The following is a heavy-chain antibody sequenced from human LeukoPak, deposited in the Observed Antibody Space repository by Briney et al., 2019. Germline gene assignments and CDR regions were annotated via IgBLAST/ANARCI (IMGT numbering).Heavy chain of an antibody. CDR3: AKGQGYYFDY. Sequence: GGSLSLSCAASGFSFSSYGMHWVRHPPAKGQEWMAFIQFDGSSAYYADSVKGRFTFSRDNSKNTLYLQMDSLRPEDTAVYYCAKGQGYYFDYWGQGTLVTVSS. CDR1: GFSFSSYG. CDR2: IQFDGSSA. J-gene: IGHJ4*02. V-gene: IGHV3-30*02.